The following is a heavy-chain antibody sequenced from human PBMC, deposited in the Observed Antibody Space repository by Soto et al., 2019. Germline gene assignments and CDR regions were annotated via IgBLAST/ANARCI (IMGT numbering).Heavy chain of an antibody. CDR1: GFTFSDYY. V-gene: IGHV3-11*01. CDR3: ARAREAVAGPNNWFDP. Sequence: LRLSCAASGFTFSDYYMSRIRQAPGKGLEWVSYISSSGSTIYYADSVKGRFTISRDNAKNSLYLQMNSLRAEDTAVYYCARAREAVAGPNNWFDPWGQGTLVTVSS. CDR2: ISSSGSTI. D-gene: IGHD6-19*01. J-gene: IGHJ5*02.